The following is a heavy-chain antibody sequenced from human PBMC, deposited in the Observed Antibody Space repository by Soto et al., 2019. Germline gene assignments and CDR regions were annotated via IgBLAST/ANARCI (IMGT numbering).Heavy chain of an antibody. CDR1: GYFFASYS. CDR2: INPSVGST. V-gene: IGHV1-46*01. D-gene: IGHD2-15*01. CDR3: ARESAGRDECQSSGDFDY. Sequence: QVQLVQSGAEVKKPGASVKVSCKASGYFFASYSMHWVRQAPGQGLGWMGMINPSVGSTSYVEKFQGRVTMTRDPSTSTAYIELSGQRSEDTAVYYCARESAGRDECQSSGDFDYWGQGALVTVSS. J-gene: IGHJ4*02.